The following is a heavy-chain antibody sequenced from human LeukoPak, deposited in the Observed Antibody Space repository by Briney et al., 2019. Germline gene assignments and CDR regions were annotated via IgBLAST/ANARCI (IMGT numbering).Heavy chain of an antibody. V-gene: IGHV4-39*07. CDR3: ARVPLDSWTATYYFDY. Sequence: PSETLSLTCTVSGGSISSSSYYWGWIRQPPGKGLEWIGSIYYSGSTYYNPSLKSRVTISVDTSKNQFSLKLSSVTAADTAVYYCARVPLDSWTATYYFDYWGQGTLVTVSS. D-gene: IGHD6-13*01. CDR1: GGSISSSSYY. CDR2: IYYSGST. J-gene: IGHJ4*02.